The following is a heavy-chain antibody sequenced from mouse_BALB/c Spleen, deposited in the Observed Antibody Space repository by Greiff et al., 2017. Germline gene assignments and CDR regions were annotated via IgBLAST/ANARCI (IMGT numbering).Heavy chain of an antibody. V-gene: IGHV7-3*02. CDR2: IRNKANGYTT. J-gene: IGHJ3*01. CDR1: GFTFTDYY. CDR3: ARSGLTWFAY. D-gene: IGHD2-4*01. Sequence: EVKLVESGGGLVQPGGSLRLSCATSGFTFTDYYMSWVRQPPGKALEWLGFIRNKANGYTTEYSASVKGRFTISRDNSQSILYLQMNTLRAEDSATYYCARSGLTWFAYWGQGTLVTVSA.